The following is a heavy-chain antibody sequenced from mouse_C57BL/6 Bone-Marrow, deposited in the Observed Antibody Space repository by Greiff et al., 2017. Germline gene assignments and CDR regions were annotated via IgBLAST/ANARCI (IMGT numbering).Heavy chain of an antibody. CDR3: TRETWYFDV. CDR2: IDPETGGT. Sequence: LQESGAELVRPGASVTLSCKASGYTFTDYEMHWVKQTPVHGLEWIGAIDPETGGTAYNQKFKGKAILTADKSSSTAYMELRSLTSEDAAVYYCTRETWYFDVWGTGTTVTVSS. J-gene: IGHJ1*03. CDR1: GYTFTDYE. V-gene: IGHV1-15*01.